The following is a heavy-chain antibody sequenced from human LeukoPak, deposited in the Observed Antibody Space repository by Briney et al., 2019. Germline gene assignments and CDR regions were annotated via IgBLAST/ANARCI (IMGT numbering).Heavy chain of an antibody. V-gene: IGHV4-61*02. D-gene: IGHD2-2*01. Sequence: SQTLSLTCTVSGGSISSGSYYWSWIRQPAGKGLEWIGRIYTSGSTNYNPSLKSRVTISVDASKNQFSLKLSSVTAADTAVYYCARGGERYCSSTSCSLDYWGQGTLVTVSS. CDR3: ARGGERYCSSTSCSLDY. CDR1: GGSISSGSYY. J-gene: IGHJ4*02. CDR2: IYTSGST.